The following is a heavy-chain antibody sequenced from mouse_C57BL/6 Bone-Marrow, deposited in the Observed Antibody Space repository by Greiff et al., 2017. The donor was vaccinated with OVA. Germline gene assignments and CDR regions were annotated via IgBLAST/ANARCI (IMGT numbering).Heavy chain of an antibody. D-gene: IGHD1-1*01. CDR1: GYSFTGYY. Sequence: EVQLQQSGPELVKPGASVKISCKASGYSFTGYYMNWVKQSPEKSLEWIGEINPSTGGTTYNQKFKAKATLTVDKSSSTAYMQLNSLTAEDSAVYDCARSYVAMDYGGQGTSVTASS. CDR3: ARSYVAMDY. CDR2: INPSTGGT. V-gene: IGHV1-42*01. J-gene: IGHJ4*01.